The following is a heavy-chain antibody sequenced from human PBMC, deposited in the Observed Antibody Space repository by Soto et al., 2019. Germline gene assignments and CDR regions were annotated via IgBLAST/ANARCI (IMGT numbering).Heavy chain of an antibody. J-gene: IGHJ4*02. CDR3: ARDRVTTVTTGGFDY. Sequence: SETLSLTCTVSGGSISSGGYYWSWIRQHPGKGLEWIGYIYYSGSTYYNPSLKSRVTISVDTSKNQFSLKLSSVTAADTTVYYCARDRVTTVTTGGFDYWGQGTLVTVSS. CDR2: IYYSGST. D-gene: IGHD4-17*01. CDR1: GGSISSGGYY. V-gene: IGHV4-31*03.